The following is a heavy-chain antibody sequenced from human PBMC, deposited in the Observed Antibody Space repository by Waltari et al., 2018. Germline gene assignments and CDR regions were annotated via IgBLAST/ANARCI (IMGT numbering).Heavy chain of an antibody. CDR1: GYSISSGYY. CDR3: ASYLYGDYNY. D-gene: IGHD4-17*01. CDR2: IYHSGST. Sequence: QVQLQESGPGLVKPSETLSLTCAVSGYSISSGYYWGWIRQPPGKGLEWIGSIYHSGSTYYTPSLKSRVTISVDTSKNQFSLKLSSVTAADTAVYYCASYLYGDYNYWGQGTLVTVSS. V-gene: IGHV4-38-2*01. J-gene: IGHJ4*02.